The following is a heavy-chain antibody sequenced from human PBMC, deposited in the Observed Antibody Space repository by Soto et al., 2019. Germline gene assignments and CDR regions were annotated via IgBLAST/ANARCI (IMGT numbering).Heavy chain of an antibody. J-gene: IGHJ4*02. CDR2: INHSGST. CDR1: GGSFSGYY. CDR3: APRVADSSGYYPFDY. Sequence: PSETLSLTCAVYGGSFSGYYWSWIRQPPGKGLEWIGEINHSGSTNYNPSLKSRVTISVDTSKNQFSLKLSSVTAADTAVYYCAPRVADSSGYYPFDYSGQETLVTVSS. D-gene: IGHD3-22*01. V-gene: IGHV4-34*01.